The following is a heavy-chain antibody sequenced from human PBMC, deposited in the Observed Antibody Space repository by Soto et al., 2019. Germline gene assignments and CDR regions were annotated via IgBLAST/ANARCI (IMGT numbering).Heavy chain of an antibody. CDR2: INAGNGNT. Sequence: ASVKVSCKASGYTFTSYAMHWVRQAPGQRLEWMGWINAGNGNTKYSQKFQGRVTITRDTSASTAYMELSSLRSEDTAVYYCARSDIVATIGWFDYWGQGTLVTVSS. V-gene: IGHV1-3*01. D-gene: IGHD5-12*01. CDR3: ARSDIVATIGWFDY. CDR1: GYTFTSYA. J-gene: IGHJ4*02.